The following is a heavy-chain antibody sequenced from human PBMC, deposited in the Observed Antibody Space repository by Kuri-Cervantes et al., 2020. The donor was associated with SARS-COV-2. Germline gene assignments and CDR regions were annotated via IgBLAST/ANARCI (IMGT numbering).Heavy chain of an antibody. J-gene: IGHJ5*02. CDR1: GFTFDDYG. V-gene: IGHV3-20*04. Sequence: GGSLRLSCAASGFTFDDYGMSWVRQAPGKGPEWVSGINWNGGSTGYADSVKGRFTISRDNAKNSLYLQMNSLRAEDTAVYYCARGSCSSTSCYYTNWFDPWGQGTLVTVSS. CDR2: INWNGGST. CDR3: ARGSCSSTSCYYTNWFDP. D-gene: IGHD2-2*01.